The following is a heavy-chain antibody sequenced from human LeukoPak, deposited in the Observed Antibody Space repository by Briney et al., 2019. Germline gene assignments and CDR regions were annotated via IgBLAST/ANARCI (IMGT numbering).Heavy chain of an antibody. CDR2: INHSGST. J-gene: IGHJ4*02. CDR3: ATGWKPDY. CDR1: GGSFSGYY. V-gene: IGHV4-34*01. D-gene: IGHD2-15*01. Sequence: PSETLSLTCAVYGGSFSGYYWSWIRQPPGKGLEWIGEINHSGSTNYNPSLKSRVTISVDTSKNQFSLKLSSVTAADTAVYYCATGWKPDYWGQGTLVTVSS.